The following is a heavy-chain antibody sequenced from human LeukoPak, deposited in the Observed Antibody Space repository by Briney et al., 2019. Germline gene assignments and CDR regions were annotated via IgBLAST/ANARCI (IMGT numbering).Heavy chain of an antibody. Sequence: GASVKVSCKASGYAFTNYGITWLRQAPRQGLEWMGWISSYNTNTNYAQKLQGRVTMTTDTSTSTAYMELRSLRSDDTAVYYCARVVLDHYYDSSGYLGTLDYWGQGTLVTVSS. V-gene: IGHV1-18*01. J-gene: IGHJ4*02. D-gene: IGHD3-22*01. CDR3: ARVVLDHYYDSSGYLGTLDY. CDR1: GYAFTNYG. CDR2: ISSYNTNT.